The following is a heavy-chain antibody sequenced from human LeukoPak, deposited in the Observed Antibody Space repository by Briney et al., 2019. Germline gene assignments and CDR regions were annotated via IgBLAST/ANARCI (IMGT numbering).Heavy chain of an antibody. V-gene: IGHV1-2*02. Sequence: GASVKVSCKASVYTFTGYYMHWVRQAPGQGLEWMGWINPNSGGTNYAQKFQGSVTMTRDTSISTAYMELSRLRSDDTAVYYCARTPGIAAAGTKMDVWGKGTTVTVT. CDR1: VYTFTGYY. CDR2: INPNSGGT. D-gene: IGHD6-13*01. CDR3: ARTPGIAAAGTKMDV. J-gene: IGHJ6*03.